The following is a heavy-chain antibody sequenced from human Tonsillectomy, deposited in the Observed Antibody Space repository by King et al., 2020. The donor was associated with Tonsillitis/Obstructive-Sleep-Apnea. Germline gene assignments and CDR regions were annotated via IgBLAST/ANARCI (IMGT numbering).Heavy chain of an antibody. D-gene: IGHD3-9*01. CDR2: IWYDGSYK. Sequence: VQLVESGGGVVQPGRSLRLSCAASGFTFSSYAMHWVRQAPGKGLEWVAVIWYDGSYKYYADSVKGRFTISRDNSKNTLYLQMNSLRAEDTAVYYCARVGDVFTAYYTPYYFDFWGQGTLVTVSS. J-gene: IGHJ4*02. CDR1: GFTFSSYA. CDR3: ARVGDVFTAYYTPYYFDF. V-gene: IGHV3-33*01.